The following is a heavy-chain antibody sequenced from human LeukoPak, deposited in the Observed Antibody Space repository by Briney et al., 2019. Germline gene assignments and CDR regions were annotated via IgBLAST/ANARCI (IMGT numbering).Heavy chain of an antibody. D-gene: IGHD3-10*01. J-gene: IGHJ4*02. Sequence: GGSLRLSCAASGFTFSSYEMNWVRQAPGKGLEWVSYISSSGSTIYYADSVKGRFTISRDNAKNSLYLQMNSLRAEDTAVYFSARGWVRGNDYWGQGTLVTVSS. CDR1: GFTFSSYE. CDR2: ISSSGSTI. V-gene: IGHV3-48*03. CDR3: ARGWVRGNDY.